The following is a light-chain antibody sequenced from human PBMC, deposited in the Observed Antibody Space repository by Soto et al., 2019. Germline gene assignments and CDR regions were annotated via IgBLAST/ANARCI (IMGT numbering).Light chain of an antibody. CDR1: QSVAPY. CDR2: DVS. J-gene: IGKJ5*01. CDR3: QRRSVWPPIT. V-gene: IGKV3-11*01. Sequence: EIILTQSPATLSLSPGERATLSCTASQSVAPYLLWYQQKPGQAPRLLIYDVSKRATGIPARFSGTGSGSDFTLTISSLEPEDSAVYFCQRRSVWPPITFGQGTRLEIK.